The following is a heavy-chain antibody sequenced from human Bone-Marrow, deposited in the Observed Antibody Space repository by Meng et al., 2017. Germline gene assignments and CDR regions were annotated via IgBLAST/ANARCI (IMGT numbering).Heavy chain of an antibody. V-gene: IGHV4-34*01. CDR3: ARAADFWSGYYFRLSRHWFDP. CDR2: INHSGST. J-gene: IGHJ5*02. D-gene: IGHD3-3*01. Sequence: GSLRLSCAVYDGSFSGYYWSWIRQPPGKGLEWIGEINHSGSTNYNPSLKSRVTISVDTSKNQFSLKLSSVTAADTAVYYCARAADFWSGYYFRLSRHWFDPWGQGTLVTVSS. CDR1: DGSFSGYY.